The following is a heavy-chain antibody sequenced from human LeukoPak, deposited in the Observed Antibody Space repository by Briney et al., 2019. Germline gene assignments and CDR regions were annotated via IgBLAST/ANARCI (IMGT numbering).Heavy chain of an antibody. V-gene: IGHV4-59*08. CDR3: ARRVSSSSSGYDC. Sequence: SETLSLTCTVSGGSISNYYWSWIRQPPGKGLEWIGFIHYSGSTNYNPSLKSRVTISVDTSKNQFSLKLTSVTAADTAVYYCARRVSSSSSGYDCWGQGTLVTVSS. D-gene: IGHD6-6*01. CDR2: IHYSGST. CDR1: GGSISNYY. J-gene: IGHJ4*02.